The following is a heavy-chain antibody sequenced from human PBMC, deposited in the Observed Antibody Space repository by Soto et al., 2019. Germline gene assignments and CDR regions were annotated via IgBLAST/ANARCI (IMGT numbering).Heavy chain of an antibody. V-gene: IGHV5-51*01. CDR2: IYPGDSDT. CDR1: GYSFTSYW. CDR3: ARHSSSRYYYCYYGMDV. J-gene: IGHJ6*02. Sequence: GESLKISCKGSGYSFTSYWIGWVRQMPGKGLEWMGIIYPGDSDTRYSPSFQGQVTISADKSISTAYLQWSSLKASDTAMYYCARHSSSRYYYCYYGMDVWGQGTRVTVSS. D-gene: IGHD6-6*01.